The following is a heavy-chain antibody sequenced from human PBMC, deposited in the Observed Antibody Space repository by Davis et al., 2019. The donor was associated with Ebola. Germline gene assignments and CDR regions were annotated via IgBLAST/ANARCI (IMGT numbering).Heavy chain of an antibody. CDR3: ARGGSPAMFKGVDE. D-gene: IGHD2-2*01. CDR2: IDYRGRS. CDR1: GVSIIDHY. J-gene: IGHJ4*02. Sequence: PGGSLRLSCTVSGVSIIDHYWSCIRQSPGKGLEWIGYIDYRGRSTYKPSLRSRITMSVDTSKNQLSLKLKSITAADTAVYYCARGGSPAMFKGVDEWGQGTLVTVAS. V-gene: IGHV4-59*11.